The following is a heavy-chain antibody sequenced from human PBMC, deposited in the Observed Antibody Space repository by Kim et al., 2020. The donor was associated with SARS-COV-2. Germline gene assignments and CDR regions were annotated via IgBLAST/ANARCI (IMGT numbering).Heavy chain of an antibody. D-gene: IGHD6-19*01. CDR2: INPSGGST. CDR3: AKEDSCWSTAFQH. CDR1: GYTSTGYH. J-gene: IGHJ1*01. Sequence: ASVKVSCKASGYTSTGYHMHWVRQAPGQGPEWMGIINPSGGSTSYAQKFQGRVTMTRDTSTSTVYMELSSLRSEDTAVYYCAKEDSCWSTAFQHWGQGTLVTVSS. V-gene: IGHV1-46*01.